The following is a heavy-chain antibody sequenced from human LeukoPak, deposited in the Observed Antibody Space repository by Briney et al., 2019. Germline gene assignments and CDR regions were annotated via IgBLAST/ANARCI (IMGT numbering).Heavy chain of an antibody. J-gene: IGHJ6*03. CDR3: ARTTEGGYTYGYFYYYYTDV. CDR1: GGSISSSSYY. V-gene: IGHV4-39*07. Sequence: PSETLSLTCTVSGGSISSSSYYWGWIRQPPGKGPEWIGSIYYSGSTYYNPSLKSRVTISVDTSKNQFSLKLTSVTAADTAVYYCARTTEGGYTYGYFYYYYTDVWGKGTTVTISS. D-gene: IGHD5-18*01. CDR2: IYYSGST.